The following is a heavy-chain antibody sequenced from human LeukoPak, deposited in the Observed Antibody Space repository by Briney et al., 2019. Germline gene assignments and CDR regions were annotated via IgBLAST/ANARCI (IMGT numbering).Heavy chain of an antibody. Sequence: SETLSLTCTVSGGSISSAGYYCTWIRQHPGKGLEWIGYISYSGTTYYNPSLKNRVTISVDTSKNQFSLKLSSVTAADTAVYYRARSMSNYFVYWGQGTLVTVSS. CDR1: GGSISSAGYY. V-gene: IGHV4-31*03. D-gene: IGHD2-21*01. CDR3: ARSMSNYFVY. J-gene: IGHJ4*02. CDR2: ISYSGTT.